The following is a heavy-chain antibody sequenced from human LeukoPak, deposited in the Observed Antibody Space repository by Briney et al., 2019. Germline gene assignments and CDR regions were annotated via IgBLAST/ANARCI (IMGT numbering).Heavy chain of an antibody. V-gene: IGHV4-30-4*01. CDR2: IYYSGST. J-gene: IGHJ3*02. D-gene: IGHD1-7*01. CDR1: GGSISSGDYY. Sequence: SSQTLSLTCTVSGGSISSGDYYWSWIRQPPGKGLEWIGYIYYSGSTYYNPSLKSRVTISVDTSKNQFSLKLSSVTAADTAVYYCAREELGLSHAFDIWGQGTMVTVSS. CDR3: AREELGLSHAFDI.